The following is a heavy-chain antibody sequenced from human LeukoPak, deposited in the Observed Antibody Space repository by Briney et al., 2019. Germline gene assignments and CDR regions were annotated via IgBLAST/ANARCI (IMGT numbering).Heavy chain of an antibody. CDR1: GFTFSIYW. J-gene: IGHJ4*02. CDR3: ARDETRRFDY. V-gene: IGHV3-7*01. CDR2: IKEDGSEK. Sequence: GGSLRLSCGPSGFTFSIYWMTWVRQAPGKGLEWVANIKEDGSEKYYVDSVKGRFTISKDNTQNSLYLQMNSLRVEDTAVYYCARDETRRFDYWGQGTLVTVSS.